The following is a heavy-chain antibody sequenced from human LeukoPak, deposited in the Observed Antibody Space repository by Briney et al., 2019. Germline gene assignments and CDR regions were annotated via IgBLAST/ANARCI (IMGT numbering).Heavy chain of an antibody. D-gene: IGHD3-10*01. CDR3: ASRDYYGSGSYS. CDR1: GFTFNDYY. Sequence: PGGSLRLSCAASGFTFNDYYMSWIRQAPGKGLEWVSYISSSGSNINYADSVKGRFTISRDNAKNSLYLHMNSLRAEDTAVYYCASRDYYGSGSYSWGQGTLVTVSS. CDR2: ISSSGSNI. J-gene: IGHJ4*02. V-gene: IGHV3-11*01.